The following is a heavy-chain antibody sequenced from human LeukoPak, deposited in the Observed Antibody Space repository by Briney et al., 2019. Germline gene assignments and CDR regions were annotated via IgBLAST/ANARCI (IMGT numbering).Heavy chain of an antibody. Sequence: SETLSLTCTVSGGSITGYYWSWIRQPPGKGLEWIGCIYYSGTTNYNPSLKSRVTISVDTSKNQFSLKLSSVTAADTAVYYCARVRDGSSFSAFDMWGQGTMVTVSS. CDR1: GGSITGYY. CDR3: ARVRDGSSFSAFDM. J-gene: IGHJ3*02. V-gene: IGHV4-59*01. CDR2: IYYSGTT. D-gene: IGHD1-26*01.